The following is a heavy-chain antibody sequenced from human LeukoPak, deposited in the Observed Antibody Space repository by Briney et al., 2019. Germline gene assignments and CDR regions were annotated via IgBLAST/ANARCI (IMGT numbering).Heavy chain of an antibody. CDR2: ISSSSSNI. D-gene: IGHD6-13*01. J-gene: IGHJ4*02. CDR3: AREMTGYTSSAIDY. Sequence: GGSLRLSCAASGFTFSSYSMNWVRQAPGEGLEWVSYISSSSSNIYYADSVKGRFTISRDNAKNSLFLQMNSLRAEGTAVYYCAREMTGYTSSAIDYWGQGTLVTVSS. V-gene: IGHV3-48*01. CDR1: GFTFSSYS.